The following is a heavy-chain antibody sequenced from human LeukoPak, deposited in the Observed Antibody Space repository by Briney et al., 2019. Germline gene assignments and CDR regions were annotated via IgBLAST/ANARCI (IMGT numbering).Heavy chain of an antibody. J-gene: IGHJ5*02. V-gene: IGHV3-23*01. CDR3: AKEILLWFGESPGWFDP. CDR1: GFTFSSYA. CDR2: ISGSGGST. Sequence: GGSLRLSCAASGFTFSSYAMSWVRQAPGKGLEWVSAISGSGGSTYYADSEKGRFTISRDNSKNTLYLQTNSLRAEDTAVYYCAKEILLWFGESPGWFDPWGQGTLVTVSS. D-gene: IGHD3-10*01.